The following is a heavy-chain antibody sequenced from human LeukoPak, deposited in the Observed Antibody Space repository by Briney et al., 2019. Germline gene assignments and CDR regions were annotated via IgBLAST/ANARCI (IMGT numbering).Heavy chain of an antibody. V-gene: IGHV3-23*01. D-gene: IGHD3-10*01. CDR2: ITGSGGST. J-gene: IGHJ4*02. CDR3: ARELFDFDY. Sequence: GGSLRLSCAPSGFTFDNFAMTWVRQAPGKGLEWVSEITGSGGSTYYADSVKGRFTISRDNSKNTLYLQMNSLRAEDTAIYYCARELFDFDYWGQGTLVAVSS. CDR1: GFTFDNFA.